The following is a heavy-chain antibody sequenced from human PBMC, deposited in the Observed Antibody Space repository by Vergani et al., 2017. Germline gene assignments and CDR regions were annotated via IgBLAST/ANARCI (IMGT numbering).Heavy chain of an antibody. Sequence: QVQLQQWGAGLLKPSETLSLTCAVYGGSFSGYYWSWIRQPPGKGLEWIGYIYYSGSTNYNPSLKRRVTISVDTSKNQFSLKLSSVTAADTAVYYCARDQAGIGWFDPWGQGTLVTVSS. CDR3: ARDQAGIGWFDP. D-gene: IGHD3-10*01. CDR1: GGSFSGYY. CDR2: IYYSGST. J-gene: IGHJ5*02. V-gene: IGHV4-34*11.